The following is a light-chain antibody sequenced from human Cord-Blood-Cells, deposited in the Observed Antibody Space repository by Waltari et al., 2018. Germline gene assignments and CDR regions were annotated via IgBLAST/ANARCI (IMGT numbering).Light chain of an antibody. J-gene: IGLJ3*02. Sequence: QSALTQPRSVSGSPGQSVPISCTGTTSDVGGYNYVPWYHQHPGKAPKLMIYDVSKRPSGVPDRFSGSKSGNTASLTISGLQAEDEADYYCCSYAGSYTWVFGGGTKLTVL. CDR2: DVS. V-gene: IGLV2-11*01. CDR3: CSYAGSYTWV. CDR1: TSDVGGYNY.